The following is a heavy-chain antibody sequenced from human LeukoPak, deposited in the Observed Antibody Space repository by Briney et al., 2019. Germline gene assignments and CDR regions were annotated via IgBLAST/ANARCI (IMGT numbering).Heavy chain of an antibody. Sequence: SETLSLTCTVSGGSISSYYWSWIRQPPGKGLEWIGYIYYSGSTNYNPSLKSRVTISVDTSKNQFSLKLSSVTAADTAVYYCARGGSEGIVVVPADFLYYFDYWGQGTLVTVSS. D-gene: IGHD2-2*01. CDR1: GGSISSYY. J-gene: IGHJ4*02. V-gene: IGHV4-59*01. CDR2: IYYSGST. CDR3: ARGGSEGIVVVPADFLYYFDY.